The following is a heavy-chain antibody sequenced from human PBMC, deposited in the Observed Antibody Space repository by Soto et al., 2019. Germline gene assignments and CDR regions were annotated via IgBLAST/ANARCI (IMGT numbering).Heavy chain of an antibody. V-gene: IGHV1-3*01. J-gene: IGHJ4*02. D-gene: IGHD2-15*01. CDR3: SRDLGGGPDY. CDR1: GYTFTSYA. CDR2: INAGNGNT. Sequence: QVQLVQSGAEVKKPGASVKVSCKASGYTFTSYAMHWVRQAPGQRLEWMGGINAGNGNTKYSQKFQGRVTITRDTSARTAYMELSSLRSEDTAVYYCSRDLGGGPDYWGQGTLVTVSS.